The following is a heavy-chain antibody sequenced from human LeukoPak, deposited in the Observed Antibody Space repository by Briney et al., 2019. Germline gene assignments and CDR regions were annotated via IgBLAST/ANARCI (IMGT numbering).Heavy chain of an antibody. V-gene: IGHV4-39*07. CDR2: IYYSGST. J-gene: IGHJ4*02. CDR3: ARGEFSSGWYLAFGY. Sequence: PSETLSLTCTVSGGSISSSSYYWGWIRQPPGKGLEWIGSIYYSGSTYYNPSLKSRVTISVDTSKNQFSLKLSSVTAADTAVYYCARGEFSSGWYLAFGYWGQGTLVTVSS. CDR1: GGSISSSSYY. D-gene: IGHD6-19*01.